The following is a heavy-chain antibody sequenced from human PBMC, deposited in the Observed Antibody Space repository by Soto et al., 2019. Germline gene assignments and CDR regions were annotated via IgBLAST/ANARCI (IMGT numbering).Heavy chain of an antibody. CDR1: GFTFSSYP. V-gene: IGHV3-23*01. J-gene: IGHJ5*02. Sequence: EVQLLESGGGLVQPGGSLRLSCAASGFTFSSYPMSWVRQAPGKGLEWVSAISGSGGSTYYADSVKGRFTISRDNSKNTLYLQMNSLRAEDTAVYYCAKTHTRPNWFDPWGQGTLVTVSS. CDR3: AKTHTRPNWFDP. CDR2: ISGSGGST. D-gene: IGHD3-3*01.